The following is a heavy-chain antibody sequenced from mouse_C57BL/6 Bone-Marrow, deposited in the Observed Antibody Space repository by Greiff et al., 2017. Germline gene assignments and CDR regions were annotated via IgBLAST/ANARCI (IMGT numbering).Heavy chain of an antibody. D-gene: IGHD2-3*01. CDR3: TRWDDGYYDYFDY. Sequence: VQLQQSGTVLARPGASVKMSCKTSGYTFTSYWMHWVKQRPGQGLEWIGAIYPGNSDTSYNQKFKGKAKLTAVTSASTAYMELSSLTNEDSAVYYCTRWDDGYYDYFDYWGQGTTLTVSS. V-gene: IGHV1-5*01. J-gene: IGHJ2*01. CDR2: IYPGNSDT. CDR1: GYTFTSYW.